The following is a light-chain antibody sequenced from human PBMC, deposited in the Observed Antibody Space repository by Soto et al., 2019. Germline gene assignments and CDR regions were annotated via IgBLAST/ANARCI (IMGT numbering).Light chain of an antibody. Sequence: DIQMTQSPSTLSPYVGDRVTIAXRASQSSSIYLSWHQQKAGXPPKXXXDRXSTLESGGPSRLSGSGSGTEFTLPISSLQPDDFATYYCQQYNTDSWTFGQGTKVDIK. CDR3: QQYNTDSWT. CDR2: RXS. V-gene: IGKV1-5*03. CDR1: QSSSIY. J-gene: IGKJ1*01.